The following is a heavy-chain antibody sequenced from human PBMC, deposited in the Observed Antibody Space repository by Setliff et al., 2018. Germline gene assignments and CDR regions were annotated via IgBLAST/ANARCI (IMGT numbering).Heavy chain of an antibody. J-gene: IGHJ3*02. D-gene: IGHD6-13*01. CDR1: GYTFTGYY. Sequence: GASAKVSCKASGYTFTGYYMHWVRQAPGQGLEWMGWINPNSGGTNYAQKFQGRVTMTRDTSISTAYMELSRLRSDDTAVYYCARGGGSSSWYDAFDIWGQGTMVTVSS. CDR3: ARGGGSSSWYDAFDI. CDR2: INPNSGGT. V-gene: IGHV1-2*02.